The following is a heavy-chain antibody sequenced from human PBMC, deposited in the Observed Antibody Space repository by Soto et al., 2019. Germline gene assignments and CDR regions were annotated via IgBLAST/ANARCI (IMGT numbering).Heavy chain of an antibody. CDR2: INAANGNT. J-gene: IGHJ4*02. CDR3: ARSLMNPAMVTFYYFDY. CDR1: GYTLTTYA. D-gene: IGHD5-18*01. V-gene: IGHV1-3*01. Sequence: GASVKVSCKASGYTLTTYARHWVRQAPGQRLEWMGWINAANGNTKYSQKLQGRVTITRDTSASTAYMELSSLRSEDTAVYTCARSLMNPAMVTFYYFDYWGQGTLVTVSS.